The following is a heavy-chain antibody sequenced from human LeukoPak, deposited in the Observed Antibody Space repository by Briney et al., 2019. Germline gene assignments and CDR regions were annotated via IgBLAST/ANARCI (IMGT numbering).Heavy chain of an antibody. Sequence: SGTLSLTCTVSGASITTYNWAWIRQPPGKGLEWIGDIYYSGSTKYNPSLKRRVIISVDTSKKQFSLKVSSVTAADTALYYCARVVAAAAWLVPWGQGILVTVSP. J-gene: IGHJ5*02. CDR1: GASITTYN. CDR2: IYYSGST. V-gene: IGHV4-59*01. D-gene: IGHD6-13*01. CDR3: ARVVAAAAWLVP.